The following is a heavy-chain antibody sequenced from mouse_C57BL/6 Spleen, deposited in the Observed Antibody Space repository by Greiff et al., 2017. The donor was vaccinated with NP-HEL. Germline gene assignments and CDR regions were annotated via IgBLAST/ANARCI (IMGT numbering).Heavy chain of an antibody. J-gene: IGHJ4*01. CDR3: ARSGTVVGGMDY. CDR1: GYTFTSYW. D-gene: IGHD1-1*01. CDR2: IDPSDSET. Sequence: VQLQQPGAELVRPGSSVKLSCKASGYTFTSYWMHWVKQRPIQGLEWIGNIDPSDSETHYNQKFKDKATLTVDKSSSTAYMQLSSLTSEDSAVYYWARSGTVVGGMDYWGQGTAVTVSS. V-gene: IGHV1-52*01.